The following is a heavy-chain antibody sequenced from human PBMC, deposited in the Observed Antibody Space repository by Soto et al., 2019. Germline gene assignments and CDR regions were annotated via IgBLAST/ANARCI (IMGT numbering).Heavy chain of an antibody. V-gene: IGHV4-59*01. D-gene: IGHD2-21*01. CDR3: ARGGWGDCYNPIDY. Sequence: QVQLQESGPGLVKPSETLSLTCTVSGGSISNYYWSWIRQPPGKGLEWIGYIYYSGSTNYNPSLKSRLTISVDTSKNQISLKLSSVTAADTAVYYCARGGWGDCYNPIDYWGQGTLVTVSS. J-gene: IGHJ4*02. CDR2: IYYSGST. CDR1: GGSISNYY.